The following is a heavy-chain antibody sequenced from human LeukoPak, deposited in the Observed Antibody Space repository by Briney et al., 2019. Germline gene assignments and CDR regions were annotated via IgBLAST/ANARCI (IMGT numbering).Heavy chain of an antibody. CDR3: ARRQAAAGTGDWFDL. D-gene: IGHD6-13*01. CDR1: GGSISSYY. V-gene: IGHV4-59*08. J-gene: IGHJ5*02. Sequence: SETLSLACTVSGGSISSYYWSWIRQPPGKGLEWIGYIYYSGSTNYNPSLKSRVTISVDTSKNQFSLKLSSVTAADTAVYYCARRQAAAGTGDWFDLWGQGTLVTVSS. CDR2: IYYSGST.